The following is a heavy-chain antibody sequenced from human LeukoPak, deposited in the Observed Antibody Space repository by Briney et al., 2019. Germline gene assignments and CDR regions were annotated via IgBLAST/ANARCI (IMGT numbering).Heavy chain of an antibody. CDR1: GGTFSSYA. Sequence: SVKVSCEASGGTFSSYAISWVRQAPGQGLEWMGRIIPILGIANYAQKFQGRVTITADKSTSTAYMELSSLRSEDTAVYYCARDHDNYYDSSGYYVDYWGQGTLVTVSS. J-gene: IGHJ4*02. V-gene: IGHV1-69*04. D-gene: IGHD3-22*01. CDR2: IIPILGIA. CDR3: ARDHDNYYDSSGYYVDY.